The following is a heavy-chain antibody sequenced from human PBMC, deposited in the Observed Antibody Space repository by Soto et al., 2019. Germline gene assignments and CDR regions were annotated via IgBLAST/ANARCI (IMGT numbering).Heavy chain of an antibody. J-gene: IGHJ6*02. CDR3: ARDRRYYYDSSGYYPPALNYYGMDV. D-gene: IGHD3-22*01. CDR2: IYYSGST. V-gene: IGHV4-30-4*01. CDR1: GGSISSGDYY. Sequence: KTSETLSLTCTVSGGSISSGDYYWSWIRQPPGKGLEWIGYIYYSGSTYYNPSLKSRVTISVDTSKNQFSLKLSSVTAADTAVYYCARDRRYYYDSSGYYPPALNYYGMDVWGQGTTVTVSS.